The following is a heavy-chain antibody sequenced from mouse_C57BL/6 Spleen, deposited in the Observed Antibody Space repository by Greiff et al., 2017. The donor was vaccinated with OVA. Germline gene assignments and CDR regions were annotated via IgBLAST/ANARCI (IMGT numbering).Heavy chain of an antibody. J-gene: IGHJ1*03. V-gene: IGHV1-4*01. CDR3: AREGSYWYFDV. Sequence: VQLQQSGAELARPGASVKMSCKASGYTFTSYTMHWVKQRPGQGLEWIGYINPSSGYTKYNQKFKDKATLTADKSSSTAYMQLSSLTSEDSAVYYCAREGSYWYFDVWGTGTTVTVSS. CDR1: GYTFTSYT. CDR2: INPSSGYT.